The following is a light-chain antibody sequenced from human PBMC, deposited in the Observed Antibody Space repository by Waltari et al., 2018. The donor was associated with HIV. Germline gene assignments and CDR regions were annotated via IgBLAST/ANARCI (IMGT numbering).Light chain of an antibody. CDR2: EVN. CDR1: SSDVGAYNL. J-gene: IGLJ2*01. Sequence: SALTQPASVSGSPGQSITISSTGTSSDVGAYNLVSWYQQHPGKAPKFIIYEVNKRPSEVSIRFSGSKSGNTASLTISGLQAEDEADYYCCSYAGRSTLEVFGGGTKVTVL. V-gene: IGLV2-23*02. CDR3: CSYAGRSTLEV.